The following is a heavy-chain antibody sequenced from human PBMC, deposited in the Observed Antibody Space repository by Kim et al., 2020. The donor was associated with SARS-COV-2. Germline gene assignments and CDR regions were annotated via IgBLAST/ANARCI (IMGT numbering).Heavy chain of an antibody. CDR1: GFTFSRYA. D-gene: IGHD5-12*01. CDR2: IWYDGEGE. J-gene: IGHJ4*02. Sequence: GGSLRLSCAASGFTFSRYAMHWVRQAPGKGLQWLAGIWYDGEGEYYADSLKGRFTISRDDSKSMVYLQMNSLRAEDTAVYFCAKLYRRDGYNWNYFDYWGQGTLVTVSS. V-gene: IGHV3-33*06. CDR3: AKLYRRDGYNWNYFDY.